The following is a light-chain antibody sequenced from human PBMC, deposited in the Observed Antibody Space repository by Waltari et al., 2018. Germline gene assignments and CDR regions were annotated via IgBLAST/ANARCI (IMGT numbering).Light chain of an antibody. J-gene: IGLJ3*02. CDR2: KDR. V-gene: IGLV3-25*03. Sequence: YELTQPPSVSVSPGQTARITCSGDALSKESGYWYQQKPGQAPVMVIYKDRERPSVIPERFSGSSSGTTVTLTISGVQAEDEADYYCQSGDGSSSYVAFGGGTKLTVL. CDR1: ALSKES. CDR3: QSGDGSSSYVA.